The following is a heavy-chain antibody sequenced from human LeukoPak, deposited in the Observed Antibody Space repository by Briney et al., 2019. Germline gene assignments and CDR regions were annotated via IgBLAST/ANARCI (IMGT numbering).Heavy chain of an antibody. CDR3: AKHQNYYGSGRSDY. Sequence: GGSLRLSCAASGFTFSSYGMHWVRQAPGKGLEWVSAISGSGGSTYYADSVKGRFTISRDNSKNTLCLQMNSLRAEDTAVYYCAKHQNYYGSGRSDYWGQGTLVTVSS. V-gene: IGHV3-23*01. J-gene: IGHJ4*02. CDR2: ISGSGGST. D-gene: IGHD3-10*01. CDR1: GFTFSSYG.